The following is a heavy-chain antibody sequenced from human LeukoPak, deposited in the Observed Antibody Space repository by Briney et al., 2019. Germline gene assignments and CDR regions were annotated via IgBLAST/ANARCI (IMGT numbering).Heavy chain of an antibody. J-gene: IGHJ6*03. Sequence: ASVKVSCKASGYTFTSYGISWVRQAPGQGREWMGWISAYNGNTNYAQNLQGRVTMPTDTSTSTAYMELRSLRSDDTAVYYCARGATVVTLTGGPLTYYMDVWGKGTTVTVSS. D-gene: IGHD4-23*01. V-gene: IGHV1-18*01. CDR2: ISAYNGNT. CDR3: ARGATVVTLTGGPLTYYMDV. CDR1: GYTFTSYG.